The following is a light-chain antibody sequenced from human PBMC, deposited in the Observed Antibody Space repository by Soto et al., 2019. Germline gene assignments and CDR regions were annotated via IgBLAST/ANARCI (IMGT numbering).Light chain of an antibody. CDR2: DVS. CDR1: SSDVGGYNY. V-gene: IGLV2-14*03. J-gene: IGLJ1*01. Sequence: QSALTQPASLYGSPGQSITISCTGTSSDVGGYNYVSWYQHHPGKAPKLMIYDVSNRPSGVSNRFSGSKSGNTASLTISGLQPEDEADYYCCSYTTSNTRQIVFGTGTKVTVL. CDR3: CSYTTSNTRQIV.